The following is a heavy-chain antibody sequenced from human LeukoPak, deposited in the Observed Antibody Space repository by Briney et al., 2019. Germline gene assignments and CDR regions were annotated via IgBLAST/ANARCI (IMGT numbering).Heavy chain of an antibody. V-gene: IGHV1-46*01. CDR2: INPSGGST. J-gene: IGHJ4*02. CDR3: ARSLSPVQQLVIDY. D-gene: IGHD6-13*01. Sequence: ASVKVSCKASGGTFSSYAISWVRQAPGQGLEWMGIINPSGGSTSYAQKFQGRVTMTRDTSTSTVYMELSSLRSEDTAVYYCARSLSPVQQLVIDYWGQGTLVTVSS. CDR1: GGTFSSYA.